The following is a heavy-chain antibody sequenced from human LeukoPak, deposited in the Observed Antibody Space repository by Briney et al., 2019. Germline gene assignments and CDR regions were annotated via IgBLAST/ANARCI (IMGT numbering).Heavy chain of an antibody. CDR3: AGAASNDYGDY. Sequence: PGGSLRLSCSASGFTFSSYAMHWVRQAPGKGLEYVSAISSNGGSTYYADSVKGRFTISRDNSKNTLYLQMNSLRAEDTAVYYCAGAASNDYGDYWGQGTLVTVSS. V-gene: IGHV3-64*04. D-gene: IGHD4-17*01. CDR1: GFTFSSYA. J-gene: IGHJ4*02. CDR2: ISSNGGST.